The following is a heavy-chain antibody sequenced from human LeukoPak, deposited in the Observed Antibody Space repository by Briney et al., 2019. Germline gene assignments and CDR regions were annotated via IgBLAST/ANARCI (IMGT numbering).Heavy chain of an antibody. J-gene: IGHJ4*02. CDR3: ARVRVPPATHHDYDSSGYYYFDY. CDR1: GGSFSDYY. Sequence: NPSETLSLTCAVYGGSFSDYYWSWVRQPPGKGLEWIGEINPSGGTGYKPSLKSRVTISVDTSKNQFSLKLSSVTAADTAVYYCARVRVPPATHHDYDSSGYYYFDYWGQGTLVTVSS. D-gene: IGHD3-22*01. CDR2: INPSGGT. V-gene: IGHV4-34*01.